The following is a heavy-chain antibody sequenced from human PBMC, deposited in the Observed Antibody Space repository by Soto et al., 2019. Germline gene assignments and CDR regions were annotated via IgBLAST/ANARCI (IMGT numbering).Heavy chain of an antibody. J-gene: IGHJ6*02. CDR3: AREEVVLVAANHYYYYGMDV. CDR1: GGTFSSYA. D-gene: IGHD2-15*01. Sequence: QVQLVQSGAEVKKPGSSVKVSCKASGGTFSSYAISWVRQAPGQGLEWMGGIIPIFGTANYAQKFQGRVTITADKSTSTAYMELSSLRSEDTAVYYCAREEVVLVAANHYYYYGMDVWGQGTTVTVSS. CDR2: IIPIFGTA. V-gene: IGHV1-69*06.